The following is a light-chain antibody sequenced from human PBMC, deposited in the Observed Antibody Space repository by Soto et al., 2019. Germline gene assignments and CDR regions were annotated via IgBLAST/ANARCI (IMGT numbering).Light chain of an antibody. V-gene: IGLV2-11*01. J-gene: IGLJ1*01. CDR1: SSVVGAYTY. CDR3: CSYAGGYTHV. CDR2: DVT. Sequence: SVLTQPRSVSGSPGQSVTISCTGTSSVVGAYTYVSWFQQHPGKAPKLIIYDVTKRPSGVPHHFSGSKSGNTASLTISGLQAEDEADYYCCSYAGGYTHVFGTGTKVTVL.